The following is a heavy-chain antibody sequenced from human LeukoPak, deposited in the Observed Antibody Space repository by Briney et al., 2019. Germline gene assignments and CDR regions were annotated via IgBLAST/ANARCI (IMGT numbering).Heavy chain of an antibody. V-gene: IGHV4-59*01. CDR2: IYYSGST. Sequence: SETLSLTCTVSGGSISTYYWTWIRQPPGKGLEWIGYIYYSGSTNYNPSLKSRVTISVDTSKNQFSLRLSSVNAADTAVYYCARVYGSGYDFRGAFDVWGQGTMVTVSS. J-gene: IGHJ3*01. CDR1: GGSISTYY. D-gene: IGHD5-12*01. CDR3: ARVYGSGYDFRGAFDV.